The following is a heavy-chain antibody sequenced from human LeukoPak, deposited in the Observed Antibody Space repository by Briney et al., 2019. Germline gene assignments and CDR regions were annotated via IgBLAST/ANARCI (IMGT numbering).Heavy chain of an antibody. V-gene: IGHV1-24*01. J-gene: IGHJ6*04. Sequence: ASVKVSCKVSGYTLTELSMHWVRQAPGKGLEWMGGFDPEDGETIYAQKFQGRVTMTEDTSTDTAYMELSSLRSEDTAVYYCATGAGPPIAAADHYYYYYGMDVRGKGTTVTVSS. CDR1: GYTLTELS. CDR3: ATGAGPPIAAADHYYYYYGMDV. CDR2: FDPEDGET. D-gene: IGHD6-13*01.